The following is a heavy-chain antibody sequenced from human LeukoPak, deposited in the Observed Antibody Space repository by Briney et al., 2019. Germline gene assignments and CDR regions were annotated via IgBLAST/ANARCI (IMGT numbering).Heavy chain of an antibody. CDR2: ISAYNGNT. CDR3: ARDRRDGYHKRYYFDY. J-gene: IGHJ4*02. D-gene: IGHD5-12*01. CDR1: GYTFTSYG. Sequence: GASVKASCKASGYTFTSYGISWVRQAPGQGLEWMGWISAYNGNTNYAQKLQGRVTMTTDTSTSTAYMELRSLRSDDTAVYYCARDRRDGYHKRYYFDYWGQGTLVTVSS. V-gene: IGHV1-18*01.